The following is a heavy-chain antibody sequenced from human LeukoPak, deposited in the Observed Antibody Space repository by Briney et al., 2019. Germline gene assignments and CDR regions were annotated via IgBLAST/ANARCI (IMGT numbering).Heavy chain of an antibody. CDR3: AKDLVAAAGNNWFDP. D-gene: IGHD6-13*01. J-gene: IGHJ5*02. V-gene: IGHV3-30*02. CDR2: IRYDGRNK. CDR1: GFTFSSSG. Sequence: PGGSLRLSCAASGFTFSSSGMHWVRQAPGKGLEGVAFIRYDGRNKYYADSVKGRFTIYRDNSTNTLYLQMNRLRAEDTAVYYCAKDLVAAAGNNWFDPWGQGTLVTVSS.